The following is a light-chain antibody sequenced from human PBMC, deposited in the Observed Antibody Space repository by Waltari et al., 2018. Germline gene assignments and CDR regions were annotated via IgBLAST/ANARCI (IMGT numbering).Light chain of an antibody. CDR2: DTS. CDR1: QDINKY. J-gene: IGKJ4*01. CDR3: QQHDGVRS. Sequence: DIQMPQSPSPLSASVGATVTITCRSSQDINKYINWYQQKPGQAPKLLIYDTSDLEGGVPTRISGSGFGTDFTLTIRGLQLEDIATYYWQQHDGVRSFGGGTKVEL. V-gene: IGKV1-33*01.